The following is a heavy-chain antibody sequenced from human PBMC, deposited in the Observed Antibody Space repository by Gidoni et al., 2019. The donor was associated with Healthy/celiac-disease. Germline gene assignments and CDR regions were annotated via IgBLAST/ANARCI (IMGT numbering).Heavy chain of an antibody. CDR3: ARCMTTVTTPFQH. Sequence: QLQLVQPGAELTMPGASVTVSCQASGYTFTGYYRHWVRQAPGQGLEWMGWINPNSSGTNYAQKFQGRVTMTRDTSISTAYMELSRLRSDGTAVYYCARCMTTVTTPFQHWGQGTLVTVSS. D-gene: IGHD4-17*01. CDR2: INPNSSGT. V-gene: IGHV1-2*02. CDR1: GYTFTGYY. J-gene: IGHJ1*01.